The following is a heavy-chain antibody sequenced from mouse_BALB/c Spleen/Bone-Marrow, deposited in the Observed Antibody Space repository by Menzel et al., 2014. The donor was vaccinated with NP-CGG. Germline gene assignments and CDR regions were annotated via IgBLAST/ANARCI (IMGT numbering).Heavy chain of an antibody. J-gene: IGHJ1*01. V-gene: IGHV7-3*02. CDR2: IRNKANGYTT. Sequence: EVQRVESGGGLVQPGGSLRLSCATSGFTFTDYYMSWVRQPPGKALEWLGFIRNKANGYTTEYSASVKGRFTISRDNSQSSLYLQMNILRTEDSATYYCARDRNYDINWYFDVWGAGTTVTVSS. CDR3: ARDRNYDINWYFDV. D-gene: IGHD1-1*01. CDR1: GFTFTDYY.